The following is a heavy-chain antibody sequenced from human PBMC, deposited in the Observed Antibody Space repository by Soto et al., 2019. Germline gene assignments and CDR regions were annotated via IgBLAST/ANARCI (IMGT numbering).Heavy chain of an antibody. CDR1: RFTFSNYA. CDR3: ARSPGYCSTARCYGRDFALDV. J-gene: IGHJ6*02. Sequence: QVQLVEFGGGVVQPGRSLRLSCAASRFTFSNYAMHWVRQAPGKGLQWVALISFDGSTKYYADSVKGRFTISRDNSKNTLYLQINSLGAEDTAVYYCARSPGYCSTARCYGRDFALDVWGQGTTVTVSS. V-gene: IGHV3-30-3*01. D-gene: IGHD2-2*01. CDR2: ISFDGSTK.